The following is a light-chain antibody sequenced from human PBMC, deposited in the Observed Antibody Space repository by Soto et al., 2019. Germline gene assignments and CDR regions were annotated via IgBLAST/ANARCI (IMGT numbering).Light chain of an antibody. V-gene: IGLV2-14*01. Sequence: QSALTQPPSASGSPGQSVTISCAGSSSDIGASNSVSWYQQHPGKAPKLIIYEVRNRPSGVSNRLSGSKSGNTASLTISGLQADDEADYYCCSYTSSSIRVFGGGTKVTVL. CDR3: CSYTSSSIRV. CDR2: EVR. J-gene: IGLJ3*02. CDR1: SSDIGASNS.